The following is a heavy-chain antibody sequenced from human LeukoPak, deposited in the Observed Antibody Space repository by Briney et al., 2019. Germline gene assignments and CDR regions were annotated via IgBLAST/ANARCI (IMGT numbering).Heavy chain of an antibody. J-gene: IGHJ6*02. V-gene: IGHV4-34*01. CDR3: ARRTGGCSSTSCYGYSYYYYGMDV. D-gene: IGHD2-2*01. CDR1: GGSFSGYY. CDR2: INHSGST. Sequence: PETLSLTCAVYGGSFSGYYWSWIRQPPGKGLEWIGEINHSGSTNYNPSLKSRVTISVDTSKNQFSLKLSSVTAADTAVYYCARRTGGCSSTSCYGYSYYYYGMDVWGQGTTVTVSS.